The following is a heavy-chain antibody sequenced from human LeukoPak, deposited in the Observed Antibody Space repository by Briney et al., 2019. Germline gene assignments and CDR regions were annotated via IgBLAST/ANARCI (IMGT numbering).Heavy chain of an antibody. Sequence: SETLSLTCTVSGGSISSYYWSWIRQPPGKGLEWIGYIYYSGSTNYNPSLKSRVTISVDTSKNQFSLKLSSVTAADTAVYYCAGWSGAYFDYWGQGTLVTVSS. CDR2: IYYSGST. V-gene: IGHV4-59*01. CDR3: AGWSGAYFDY. D-gene: IGHD6-19*01. J-gene: IGHJ4*02. CDR1: GGSISSYY.